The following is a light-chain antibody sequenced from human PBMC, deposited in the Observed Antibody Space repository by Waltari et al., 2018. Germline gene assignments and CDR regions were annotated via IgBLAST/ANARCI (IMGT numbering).Light chain of an antibody. CDR3: VQATTFPRS. Sequence: DIVMTPTLLPPPVTLGQPASISCRSSQSPVHHDGNTYLSWLHQRPGPPPRLLIYKISNRFSGVPDRFSGIGAGTDFTLKISRVAAEDVGVYYCVQATTFPRSFGQGTKLEIK. CDR2: KIS. J-gene: IGKJ2*01. V-gene: IGKV2-24*01. CDR1: QSPVHHDGNTY.